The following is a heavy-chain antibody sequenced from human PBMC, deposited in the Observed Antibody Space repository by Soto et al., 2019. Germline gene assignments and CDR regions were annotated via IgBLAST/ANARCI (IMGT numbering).Heavy chain of an antibody. J-gene: IGHJ6*03. CDR1: GFTLSRYT. D-gene: IGHD6-13*01. V-gene: IGHV3-21*01. CDR2: ISSRSSYI. Sequence: EVQLVESGGGLVKPGGSLRLSCAASGFTLSRYTMNWVRQAPGKGLGWVSSISSRSSYIHYEDSVKGRFTISRDNAKNSLYLQMNSLRAEETAVYYCARERGIGAFPDSDMDVWGKGTTVPVSS. CDR3: ARERGIGAFPDSDMDV.